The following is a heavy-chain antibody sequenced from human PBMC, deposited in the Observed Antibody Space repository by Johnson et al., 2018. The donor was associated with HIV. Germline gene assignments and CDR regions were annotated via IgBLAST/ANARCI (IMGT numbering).Heavy chain of an antibody. Sequence: VQLVESGGGVVQPGRSLRLSCAASGFTFSSFGMHWVRQDPGKGLEWMTIISDDGCNKNYADSVKGRFTVSRDNSKNTLYLQMNSLRAEDTAVYYCARGNYYGSGSYGAFDIWGQGTMVTVSS. CDR1: GFTFSSFG. D-gene: IGHD3-10*01. CDR3: ARGNYYGSGSYGAFDI. CDR2: ISDDGCNK. V-gene: IGHV3-30*03. J-gene: IGHJ3*02.